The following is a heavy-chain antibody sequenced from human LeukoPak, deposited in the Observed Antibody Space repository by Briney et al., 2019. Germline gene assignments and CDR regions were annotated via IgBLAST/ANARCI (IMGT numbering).Heavy chain of an antibody. V-gene: IGHV1-46*03. Sequence: ASVKVACKASGYTFTSYYMHWVRQAPGQGLEWMGIINPSGGSTSYAQKFQGRVTMTRDTSTSTVYMELSSLRSEDTAVYYCAISYSYGRIDYWGQGTLVTVSS. J-gene: IGHJ4*02. D-gene: IGHD5-18*01. CDR2: INPSGGST. CDR1: GYTFTSYY. CDR3: AISYSYGRIDY.